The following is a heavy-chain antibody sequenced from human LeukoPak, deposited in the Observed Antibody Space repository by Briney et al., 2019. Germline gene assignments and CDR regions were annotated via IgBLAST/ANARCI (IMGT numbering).Heavy chain of an antibody. J-gene: IGHJ3*02. D-gene: IGHD6-6*01. Sequence: SETLSLTCTVSGYSISSGYYWGWIRQPPGKGLEWIGSIYHSGSTYYNPSLKSRVTISVDTSKNQFSLKLSSVTAADTAVYYCARDLADYSSSSPVDAFDIWGQGTMVTVSS. V-gene: IGHV4-38-2*02. CDR1: GYSISSGYY. CDR3: ARDLADYSSSSPVDAFDI. CDR2: IYHSGST.